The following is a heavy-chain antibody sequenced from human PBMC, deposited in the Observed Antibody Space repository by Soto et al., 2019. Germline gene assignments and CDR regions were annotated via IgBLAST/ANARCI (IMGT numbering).Heavy chain of an antibody. CDR2: ISGGGDTS. D-gene: IGHD6-19*01. Sequence: GGSLRLSCAVSGFTFSNYAISWVRQAPGKGLEWVSIISGGGDTSYYADSVRGRFTISRDNSRNTLYLQMNSLRAGDSAKYYCAKEGTSGLYYFDYWGPGTLVTVSS. V-gene: IGHV3-23*01. CDR1: GFTFSNYA. J-gene: IGHJ4*02. CDR3: AKEGTSGLYYFDY.